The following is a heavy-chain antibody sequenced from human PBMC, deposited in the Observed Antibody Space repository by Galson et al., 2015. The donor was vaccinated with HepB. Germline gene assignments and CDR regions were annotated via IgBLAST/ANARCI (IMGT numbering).Heavy chain of an antibody. V-gene: IGHV3-23*01. Sequence: SLRLSCAASGFTFSSYAMSWVRQAPGKGLEWVSAISGSGGSTYYADSVKGRFTISRDNSKNTLYLQMNSLRAEDTAVYYCASLGATMQSLHYYYYGMDVWGQGTTVTVSS. D-gene: IGHD1-26*01. CDR2: ISGSGGST. J-gene: IGHJ6*02. CDR1: GFTFSSYA. CDR3: ASLGATMQSLHYYYYGMDV.